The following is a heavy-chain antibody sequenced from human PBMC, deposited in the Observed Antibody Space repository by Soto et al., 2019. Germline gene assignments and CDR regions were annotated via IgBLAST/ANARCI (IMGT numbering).Heavy chain of an antibody. CDR2: VSAGNGHT. CDR1: GYTFTSFA. Sequence: QVQLVQSGAEEKKPGASLNISCKASGYTFTSFAIHWVRQAPGQRLEWMGCVSAGNGHTKYSQKVQGRVTITRDTSASTAYMKLSSLTSDDTAVYYCARAYYYDSSGFYAPSLEYWGQGTLVTVSS. D-gene: IGHD3-22*01. J-gene: IGHJ4*02. CDR3: ARAYYYDSSGFYAPSLEY. V-gene: IGHV1-3*05.